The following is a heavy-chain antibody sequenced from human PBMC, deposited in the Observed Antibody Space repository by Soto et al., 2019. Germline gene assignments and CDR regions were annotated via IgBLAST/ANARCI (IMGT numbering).Heavy chain of an antibody. D-gene: IGHD5-12*01. V-gene: IGHV4-34*01. CDR1: GGSFSGYY. CDR3: ARVDIVATFYFDY. CDR2: INHSGST. Sequence: SETLSLTCAVYGGSFSGYYWSWIRQPPGKGLEWIGEINHSGSTNYNPSLKSRVTISVDTSKNQFSLKLSSVTAADTAVYYCARVDIVATFYFDYWGQGTLVTVSS. J-gene: IGHJ4*02.